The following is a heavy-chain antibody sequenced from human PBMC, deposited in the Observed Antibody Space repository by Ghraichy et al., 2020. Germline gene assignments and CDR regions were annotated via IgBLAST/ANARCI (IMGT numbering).Heavy chain of an antibody. D-gene: IGHD2-21*01. Sequence: ASVKVSCKASGYTFTSYTISWVRQAPGQGLEWMGWISAYNGNTNYAKKFQGRVTMTTDTSTTTTYMELRSLRSDDTAVYYCTRAHIFVITFDYWGQGTLVTVSS. J-gene: IGHJ4*02. CDR2: ISAYNGNT. V-gene: IGHV1-18*01. CDR3: TRAHIFVITFDY. CDR1: GYTFTSYT.